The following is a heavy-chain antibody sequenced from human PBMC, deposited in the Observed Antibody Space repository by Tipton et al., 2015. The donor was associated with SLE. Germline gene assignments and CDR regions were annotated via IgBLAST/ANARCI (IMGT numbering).Heavy chain of an antibody. CDR3: ARDLSGSYWSYYFDS. D-gene: IGHD1-26*01. V-gene: IGHV3-7*01. J-gene: IGHJ4*02. CDR1: EFTFSSYW. CDR2: IKQDGSDK. Sequence: SLRLSCAASEFTFSSYWMSWVRQAPGKGLEWVANIKQDGSDKYYVDSVKGRFTISRDNAKNSLYLQMNSLRAEDTAVYYCARDLSGSYWSYYFDSWGQGTLVTVSS.